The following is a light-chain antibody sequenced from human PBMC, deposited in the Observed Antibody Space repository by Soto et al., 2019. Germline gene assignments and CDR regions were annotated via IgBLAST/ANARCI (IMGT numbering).Light chain of an antibody. CDR2: NVY. CDR3: QSYDSSLSGVV. V-gene: IGLV2-14*03. Sequence: QSALTQPASVSGSPGQSITISCTGTSSDVGGYNFVSWYQQHPGKAPKLMLYNVYDRPSGISHRFSGSRSGNTASLTISGLQAEDEAHYYCQSYDSSLSGVVFGGGTKLTVL. CDR1: SSDVGGYNF. J-gene: IGLJ2*01.